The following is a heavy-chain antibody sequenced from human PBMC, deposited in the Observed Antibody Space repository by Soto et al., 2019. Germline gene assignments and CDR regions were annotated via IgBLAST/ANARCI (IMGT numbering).Heavy chain of an antibody. CDR2: MSFDGITT. J-gene: IGHJ4*02. V-gene: IGHV3-30-3*01. CDR3: AREGPDAFRSSWHFDY. Sequence: QVQLVESGGGVVQPGGSLRLSCAASGFSFSNFPMHWFRQAPGKGLEWVAVMSFDGITTYYADSVKGRFTVSRDNSQHTLYLRVYSLRDEDTAVYFCAREGPDAFRSSWHFDYWGQGTLVTVSS. D-gene: IGHD3-3*01. CDR1: GFSFSNFP.